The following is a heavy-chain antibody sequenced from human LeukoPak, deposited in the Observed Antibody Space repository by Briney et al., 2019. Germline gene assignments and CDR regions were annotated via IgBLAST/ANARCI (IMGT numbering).Heavy chain of an antibody. CDR3: TRPDGDYYYGSGSYFHY. Sequence: GGSLRLSCAASGFTFSSYEMNWVRQAPGKGLEWVSYISSSGTTIYYADSVKGRFTISRDNAKNSLYLQMNSLRAEDTAVYYCTRPDGDYYYGSGSYFHYWGQGTLVTVSS. CDR1: GFTFSSYE. V-gene: IGHV3-48*03. CDR2: ISSSGTTI. J-gene: IGHJ4*02. D-gene: IGHD3-10*01.